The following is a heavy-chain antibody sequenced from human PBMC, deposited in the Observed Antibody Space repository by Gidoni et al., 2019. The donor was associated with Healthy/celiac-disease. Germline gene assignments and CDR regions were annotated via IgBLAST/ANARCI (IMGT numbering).Heavy chain of an antibody. CDR1: GGSFSGYY. J-gene: IGHJ4*02. Sequence: QVQLQQWGAGLLKPSETLSLTCAVYGGSFSGYYWSWIRQPPGKGLEWIGEINHSGSTNYNPSLKSRVTISVDTSKNQFSLKLSSVTAADTAVYYCARDQIITMVRGVITWLDYWGQGTLVTVSS. CDR3: ARDQIITMVRGVITWLDY. D-gene: IGHD3-10*01. V-gene: IGHV4-34*01. CDR2: INHSGST.